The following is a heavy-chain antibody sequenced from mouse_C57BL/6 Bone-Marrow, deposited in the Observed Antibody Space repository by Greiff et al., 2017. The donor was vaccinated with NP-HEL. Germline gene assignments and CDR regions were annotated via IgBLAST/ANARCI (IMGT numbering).Heavy chain of an antibody. CDR1: GYTFTSYW. CDR2: IDPSDSYT. Sequence: QVQLQQPGAELVMPGASVKLSCKASGYTFTSYWMHWVKQRPGQGLEWIGEIDPSDSYTNYNQKFKGKSTLTVDKSSSTAYMQLSSLTSEDSAVYYCARSPLITTVVATGWYYAMDYWGQGTSVTVSS. J-gene: IGHJ4*01. D-gene: IGHD1-1*01. V-gene: IGHV1-69*01. CDR3: ARSPLITTVVATGWYYAMDY.